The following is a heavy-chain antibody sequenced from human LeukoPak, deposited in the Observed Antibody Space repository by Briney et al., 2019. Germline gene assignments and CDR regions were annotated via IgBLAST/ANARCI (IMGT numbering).Heavy chain of an antibody. J-gene: IGHJ4*02. Sequence: GGSLRLSCAASGFTFSSYGMSWVRQAPGKGLEWVSAISASGGSTYYADSVKGRFTISRDNAKNTLYLQMNSLRAEDTAVYYCARRGAVAGAFDYWGQGTLVTVSS. D-gene: IGHD6-19*01. V-gene: IGHV3-23*01. CDR1: GFTFSSYG. CDR3: ARRGAVAGAFDY. CDR2: ISASGGST.